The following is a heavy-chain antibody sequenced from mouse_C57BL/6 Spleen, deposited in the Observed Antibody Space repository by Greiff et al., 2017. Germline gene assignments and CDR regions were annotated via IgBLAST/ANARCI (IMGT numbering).Heavy chain of an antibody. CDR2: IDPNSGGT. V-gene: IGHV1-72*01. Sequence: QVHVKQPGAELVKPGASVKLSCKASGYTFTSYWMHWVKQRPGRGLEWIGRIDPNSGGTKYNEKFKSKATLTVDKPSSTAYMQLSSLTSEDSAVYYCSFYYYGSSYYAMDYWGQGTSVTVSS. J-gene: IGHJ4*01. CDR3: SFYYYGSSYYAMDY. D-gene: IGHD1-1*01. CDR1: GYTFTSYW.